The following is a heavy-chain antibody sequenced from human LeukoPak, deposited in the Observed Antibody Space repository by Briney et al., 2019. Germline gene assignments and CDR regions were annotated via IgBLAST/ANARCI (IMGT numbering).Heavy chain of an antibody. CDR2: ISSSSSYI. D-gene: IGHD5-18*01. V-gene: IGHV3-21*01. CDR1: GFTFSTYS. J-gene: IGHJ4*02. CDR3: AREDTAMVNFDY. Sequence: GGSLRLSCAASGFTFSTYSMTWVRQAPGKGLEWVSYISSSSSYIDYADSVKGRFTISRDNAKNSLYLQMSSLRAEDTAVYYCAREDTAMVNFDYWGQGTLVTVSS.